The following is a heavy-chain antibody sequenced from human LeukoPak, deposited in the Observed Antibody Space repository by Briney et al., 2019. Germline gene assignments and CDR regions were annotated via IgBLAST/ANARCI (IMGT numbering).Heavy chain of an antibody. D-gene: IGHD2-15*01. CDR3: ATSEPVVAAINFDY. Sequence: PGGSLRLSCAASGFTFSDYYMSWIRQAPGKGLEWVSYISSSGSTIYYADSVKGRFTISRDNSKNTLYLQMNSLRAEDTAVYYCATSEPVVAAINFDYWGQGTLVTVSS. V-gene: IGHV3-11*04. J-gene: IGHJ4*02. CDR2: ISSSGSTI. CDR1: GFTFSDYY.